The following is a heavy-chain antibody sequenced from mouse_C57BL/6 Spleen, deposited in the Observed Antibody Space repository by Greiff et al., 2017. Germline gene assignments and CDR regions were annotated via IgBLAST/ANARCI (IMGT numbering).Heavy chain of an antibody. CDR1: GYSITSGYY. V-gene: IGHV3-6*01. D-gene: IGHD1-1*01. J-gene: IGHJ2*01. CDR3: ARGTVVADDY. Sequence: VQLQQSGPGLVKPSQSLSLTCSVTGYSITSGYYWNWIRQFPGNKLEWMGYISYDGSNNYNPSLKNRISITRDTSKNQFFLKLNSVTTEDTATYYCARGTVVADDYWGQGTTLTVSS. CDR2: ISYDGSN.